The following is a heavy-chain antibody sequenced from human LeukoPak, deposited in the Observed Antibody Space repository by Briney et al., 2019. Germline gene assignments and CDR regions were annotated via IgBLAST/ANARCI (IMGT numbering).Heavy chain of an antibody. CDR2: ISRSSSTI. D-gene: IGHD6-13*01. V-gene: IGHV3-48*02. J-gene: IGHJ4*02. CDR3: ARVPQGSSWPYYFDY. Sequence: PGGSLRLSCAAAGFTFSSYSMNWVRQAPGKGLEWVSYISRSSSTIYYADSVKGRFTISRDNAKNSLHLQMNSLRDEDTAVYYCARVPQGSSWPYYFDYWGQGTLVTVSS. CDR1: GFTFSSYS.